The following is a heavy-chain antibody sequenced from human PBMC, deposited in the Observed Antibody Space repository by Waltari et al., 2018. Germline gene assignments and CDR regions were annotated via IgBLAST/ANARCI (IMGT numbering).Heavy chain of an antibody. CDR2: FYSGGST. D-gene: IGHD3-10*01. V-gene: IGHV3-53*01. Sequence: EVQLVESGGGLIQPGGSLRLSCAASGFTVSSNYMSWVRQAPGKGLELVSGFYSGGSTYYADSVKSRFTISRDNSKNTLYLQMNSLRTEDTAVYYGARGDGVRGVIFDYWGQGTLVTVSS. CDR1: GFTVSSNY. CDR3: ARGDGVRGVIFDY. J-gene: IGHJ4*02.